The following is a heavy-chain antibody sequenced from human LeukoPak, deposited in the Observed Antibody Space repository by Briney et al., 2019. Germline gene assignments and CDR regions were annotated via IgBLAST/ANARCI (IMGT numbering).Heavy chain of an antibody. J-gene: IGHJ6*03. V-gene: IGHV1-8*01. D-gene: IGHD5-12*01. Sequence: ASVKVSCKASGYTFTSYDINWVRQATGQGLEWMGWMNPNSGNTGYAQKFQGRVTMTRNTSISTAYMELSSLRSEDTAVYYCARDRSAYDYDKRWFYYYMDVWGKGTTVTISS. CDR2: MNPNSGNT. CDR3: ARDRSAYDYDKRWFYYYMDV. CDR1: GYTFTSYD.